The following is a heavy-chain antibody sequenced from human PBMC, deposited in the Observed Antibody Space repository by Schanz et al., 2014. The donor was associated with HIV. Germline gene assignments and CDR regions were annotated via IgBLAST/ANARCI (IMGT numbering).Heavy chain of an antibody. J-gene: IGHJ6*02. D-gene: IGHD4-17*01. Sequence: EVQLLEFGGGSVRPGESLRLSCLASGFTFNNYAMSWVRQAPGKGLEWVSTISAAGASTYYGASVKGRFTISRDNSKNTLFLQMNSLRAEDTAVYYCAKSRGDSWPYGMDVWGQGTTVTVSS. V-gene: IGHV3-23*01. CDR2: ISAAGAST. CDR3: AKSRGDSWPYGMDV. CDR1: GFTFNNYA.